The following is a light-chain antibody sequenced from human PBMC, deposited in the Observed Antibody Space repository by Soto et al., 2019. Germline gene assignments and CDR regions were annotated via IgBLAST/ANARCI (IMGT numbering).Light chain of an antibody. J-gene: IGLJ1*01. V-gene: IGLV1-36*01. CDR1: SSNIGNNA. CDR2: YDD. Sequence: QSVLTQPPSVSEAPRQRVTISCSGSSSNIGNNAVNWYQQLPGKAPKLLIYYDDLLPSGVSDRFSGSKSGTSASLAISGLQSEDEADYYCAAWDDSLNAYVFGTGTKVTLL. CDR3: AAWDDSLNAYV.